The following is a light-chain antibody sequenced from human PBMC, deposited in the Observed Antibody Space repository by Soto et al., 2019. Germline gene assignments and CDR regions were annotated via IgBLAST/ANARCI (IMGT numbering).Light chain of an antibody. CDR1: QTISSW. J-gene: IGKJ1*01. V-gene: IGKV1-5*03. Sequence: DIQMTQSPSTLSGSVGDRVTITCRASQTISSWLAWYQQKPGKAPKLLIYKASTLKSGVPSRFSGSGSGTEFTLTISSLKPDDFATYYCQHYTSYSEAFGQGTKVELK. CDR2: KAS. CDR3: QHYTSYSEA.